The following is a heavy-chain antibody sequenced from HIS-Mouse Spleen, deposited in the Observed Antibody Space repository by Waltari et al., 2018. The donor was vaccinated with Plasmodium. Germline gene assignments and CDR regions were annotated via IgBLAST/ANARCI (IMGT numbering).Heavy chain of an antibody. CDR2: ISSSSSYI. CDR1: GFTFSSYR. Sequence: EVQLVESGGGLVKPGGSLRLSCGASGFTFSSYRMNWVRQAPGKGLEWVSSISSSSSYIYYADSVKGRFTISRDNAKNSLYLQMSSLRAEDTAVYYCAREDILTGYYNDYWYFDLWGRGSLVTVSS. D-gene: IGHD3-9*01. J-gene: IGHJ2*01. CDR3: AREDILTGYYNDYWYFDL. V-gene: IGHV3-21*01.